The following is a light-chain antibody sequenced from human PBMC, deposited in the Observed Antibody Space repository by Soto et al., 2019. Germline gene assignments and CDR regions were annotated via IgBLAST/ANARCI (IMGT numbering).Light chain of an antibody. CDR1: QSVSSH. CDR2: DAS. Sequence: ETVLTQSPATLSLSPGERATLSCRASQSVSSHLAWYQQKPGQAPRLLIYDASNRATGIPARFSGSGSGTDFTLTISSLEPEHFAVYYCQQRSNWPRLTFGGGTKVEIK. J-gene: IGKJ4*01. V-gene: IGKV3-11*01. CDR3: QQRSNWPRLT.